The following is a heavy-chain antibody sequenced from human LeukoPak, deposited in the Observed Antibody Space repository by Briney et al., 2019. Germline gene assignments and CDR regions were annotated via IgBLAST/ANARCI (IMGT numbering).Heavy chain of an antibody. J-gene: IGHJ5*02. CDR3: ARQLNIAARRWFDP. CDR1: GDSISTYY. V-gene: IGHV4-4*09. Sequence: SQTLSLTCTVSGDSISTYYWNWIRRSPGKGLEWIGYISTRGNTNYNTSLKSRVTISVDTSKNQFSLRLSSVTAADTAVYFCARQLNIAARRWFDPWGQGTLVTVSS. CDR2: ISTRGNT. D-gene: IGHD6-6*01.